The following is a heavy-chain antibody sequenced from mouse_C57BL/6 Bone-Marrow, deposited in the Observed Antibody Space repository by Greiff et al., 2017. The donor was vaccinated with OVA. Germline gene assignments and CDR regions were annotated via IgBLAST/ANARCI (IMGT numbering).Heavy chain of an antibody. CDR2: IRNKANGYTT. V-gene: IGHV7-3*01. CDR1: GFTFTDYY. D-gene: IGHD2-14*01. Sequence: EVNLVASGGGLVQPGGSLSLSCAASGFTFTDYYMSWVRQPPGKALEWLGFIRNKANGYTTEYSASVKGRFTISRDNSQSILYLQMNALRAEDSATYYCARYEVLDVWGTGTTVTVSS. CDR3: ARYEVLDV. J-gene: IGHJ1*03.